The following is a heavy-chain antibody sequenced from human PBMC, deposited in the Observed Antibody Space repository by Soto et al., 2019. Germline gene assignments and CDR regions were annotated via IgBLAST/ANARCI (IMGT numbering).Heavy chain of an antibody. CDR3: ARVLSKWLLSLDP. Sequence: ASVKVSCKASGYTFTGYYMHWVRQAPGQGLEWMGWINPNSGGTNYAQKFQGRVTMTRDTSISTAYMELSRLRSDDTAVYYCARVLSKWLLSLDPWGQGTLVTVSS. CDR2: INPNSGGT. J-gene: IGHJ5*02. V-gene: IGHV1-2*02. CDR1: GYTFTGYY. D-gene: IGHD3-3*01.